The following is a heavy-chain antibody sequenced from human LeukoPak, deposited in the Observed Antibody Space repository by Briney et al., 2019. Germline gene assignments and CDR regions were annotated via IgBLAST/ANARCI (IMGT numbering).Heavy chain of an antibody. CDR1: GFTFSSYV. V-gene: IGHV3-23*01. D-gene: IGHD1-20*01. Sequence: GGSLRLSCAASGFTFSSYVMSWVRQAPGKGLEWVSAISGSGGSTSYADSVKGRLTISRDNSKNTLYLQVNSLRAEDTAVYYCAKDRNKWNDDRRYYFDYWGQGTLVTASS. J-gene: IGHJ4*02. CDR2: ISGSGGST. CDR3: AKDRNKWNDDRRYYFDY.